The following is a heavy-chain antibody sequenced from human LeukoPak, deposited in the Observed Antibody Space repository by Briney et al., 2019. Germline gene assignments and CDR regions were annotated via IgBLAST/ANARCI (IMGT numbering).Heavy chain of an antibody. CDR1: GFTFSNYA. Sequence: PGGSLRLSCAASGFTFSNYAMHWVRQAPGKGLEWVAVIFFDGSMQYYADSVKGRFTISRDNSKNTLYVQMNSLRAEDTAVYYCARDVRGPTGYDSIVRDTFDYWGQGTLVTVSS. V-gene: IGHV3-30*04. J-gene: IGHJ4*02. D-gene: IGHD3-22*01. CDR3: ARDVRGPTGYDSIVRDTFDY. CDR2: IFFDGSMQ.